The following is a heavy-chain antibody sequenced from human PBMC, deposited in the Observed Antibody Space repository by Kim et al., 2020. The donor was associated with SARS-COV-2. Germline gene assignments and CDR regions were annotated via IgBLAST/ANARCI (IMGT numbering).Heavy chain of an antibody. Sequence: GESLKISCKGSGYSFTSYWISWVRQMPGKGLEWMGRIDPSDSYTNYSPSFQGHVTISADKSISTAYLQWSSLKASDTAMYYCARLDYYGSGSYSKGYSSSWYGSFDYWGQGTLVTVSS. D-gene: IGHD3-10*01. CDR3: ARLDYYGSGSYSKGYSSSWYGSFDY. V-gene: IGHV5-10-1*01. CDR2: IDPSDSYT. J-gene: IGHJ4*02. CDR1: GYSFTSYW.